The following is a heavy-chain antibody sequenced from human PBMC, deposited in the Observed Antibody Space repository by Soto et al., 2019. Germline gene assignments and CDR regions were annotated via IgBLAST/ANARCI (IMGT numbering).Heavy chain of an antibody. V-gene: IGHV1-18*01. Sequence: ASVKVSCKASGYTFTSYGISWVRQAPGQGLEWMGWISAYNGNTNYAQKLQGRVTMTTDTSTSTAYMELRSLRSDDTAVYYCARDHPVLLWFGELLIVWGQGTLVTVSS. D-gene: IGHD3-10*01. J-gene: IGHJ4*02. CDR3: ARDHPVLLWFGELLIV. CDR2: ISAYNGNT. CDR1: GYTFTSYG.